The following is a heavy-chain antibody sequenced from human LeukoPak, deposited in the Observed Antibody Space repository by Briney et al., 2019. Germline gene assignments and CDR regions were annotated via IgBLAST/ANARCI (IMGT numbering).Heavy chain of an antibody. Sequence: SETLSLTCIVSGGSISTPGYYWGWIRQPPGKGLEWIGSLYHSGSTYYKPSLKSRATISVDKSKNQCSLKLRSVTAADTAVYYCARHALATVTDPSFDYWGQGTLVTVSS. CDR3: ARHALATVTDPSFDY. D-gene: IGHD2-21*02. J-gene: IGHJ4*02. CDR1: GGSISTPGYY. V-gene: IGHV4-39*01. CDR2: LYHSGST.